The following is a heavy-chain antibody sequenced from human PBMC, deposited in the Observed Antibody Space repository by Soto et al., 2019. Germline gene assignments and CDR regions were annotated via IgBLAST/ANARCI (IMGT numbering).Heavy chain of an antibody. V-gene: IGHV4-4*02. D-gene: IGHD6-19*01. CDR3: ARDGGPSSFDY. J-gene: IGHJ4*02. Sequence: QVQLQESGPGLVKPSGTLSLTCTVSGDSVSSSVWWSWVRQSPGKGLEWIGEIYHGGHTNYNPSLKTRVTSSVDNSKRQFSLNLTSVTAADTAVYFCARDGGPSSFDYWGPGTLVTVSS. CDR2: IYHGGHT. CDR1: GDSVSSSVW.